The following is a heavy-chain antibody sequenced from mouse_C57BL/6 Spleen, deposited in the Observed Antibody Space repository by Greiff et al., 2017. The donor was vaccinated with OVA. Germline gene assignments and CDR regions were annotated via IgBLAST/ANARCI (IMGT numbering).Heavy chain of an antibody. CDR3: AVITTVVAPFAY. D-gene: IGHD1-1*01. CDR1: GYSITSGYD. J-gene: IGHJ3*01. CDR2: ISYSGST. Sequence: EVKLLESGPGMVKPSQSLSLTCTVTGYSITSGYDWHWIRHFPGNKLEWMGYISYSGSTNYNPSLKSRISITHDTSKNHFFLKLNSVTTEDTATYYCAVITTVVAPFAYWGQGTLVTVSA. V-gene: IGHV3-1*01.